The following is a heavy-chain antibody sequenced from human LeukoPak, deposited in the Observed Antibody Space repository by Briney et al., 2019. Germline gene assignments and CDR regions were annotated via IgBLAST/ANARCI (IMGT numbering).Heavy chain of an antibody. CDR1: GFTFSSYA. CDR2: ISGSGGST. D-gene: IGHD4-17*01. V-gene: IGHV3-23*01. CDR3: AKSISYGDSTFDY. Sequence: GGSLRLSCAASGFTFSSYAMSWVRQVPGKGLEWVSVISGSGGSTYYADSVKGRFTISRDNSKNTLYLQMNSLRAEDTAVYYCAKSISYGDSTFDYWGQGTLVTVSS. J-gene: IGHJ4*02.